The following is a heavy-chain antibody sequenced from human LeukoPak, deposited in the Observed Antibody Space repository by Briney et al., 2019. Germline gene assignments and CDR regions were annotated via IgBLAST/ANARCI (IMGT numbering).Heavy chain of an antibody. D-gene: IGHD3-16*01. J-gene: IGHJ4*02. Sequence: GGSLRLSCAASGFTFSSYGMHWVRQAPGKGLEWVAFIRYDGSNKYYADSVKGRFTISRDNSKNTLYLQMNSLRAEDTAVYYCVRGARGMYYFDYWGQGTLVTVSS. CDR3: VRGARGMYYFDY. V-gene: IGHV3-30*02. CDR2: IRYDGSNK. CDR1: GFTFSSYG.